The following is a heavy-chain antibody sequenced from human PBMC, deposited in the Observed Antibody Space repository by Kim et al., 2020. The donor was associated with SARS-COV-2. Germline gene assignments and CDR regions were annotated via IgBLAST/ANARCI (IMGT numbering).Heavy chain of an antibody. V-gene: IGHV3-74*01. D-gene: IGHD5-18*01. Sequence: GGSLRLSCEASGITSSSYWMHWVRQVPGKGLVWVSRIDNEGRSTSYADFVKGRFTISRDNAKKTLYLQMNSLEAEDTAVYYCTGPRNTAYRMDVWGQGTT. CDR3: TGPRNTAYRMDV. CDR1: GITSSSYW. J-gene: IGHJ6*02. CDR2: IDNEGRST.